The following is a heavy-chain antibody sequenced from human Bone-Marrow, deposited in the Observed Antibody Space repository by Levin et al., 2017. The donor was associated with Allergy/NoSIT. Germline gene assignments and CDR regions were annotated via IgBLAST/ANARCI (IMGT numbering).Heavy chain of an antibody. V-gene: IGHV4-39*01. D-gene: IGHD3-16*02. CDR1: GGSITRSSYF. CDR3: ARPNRNY. J-gene: IGHJ4*02. CDR2: IFYSGST. Sequence: SETLSLTCSVSGGSITRSSYFWGWIRQPPGKGLEWIGNIFYSGSTYYNPSLKSRVTISVDTSKNQFSLKLSSVTAADSAIYYCARPNRNYWGQGTQVTVSS.